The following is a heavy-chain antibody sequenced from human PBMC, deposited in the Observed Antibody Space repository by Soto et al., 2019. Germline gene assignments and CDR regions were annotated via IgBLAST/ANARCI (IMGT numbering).Heavy chain of an antibody. D-gene: IGHD2-2*01. Sequence: EVQVVEWGGGLEQPGRSLRLSCAASGFSFDDYAMHWVRQAPGKGLEWVSCISWNSGNIVYSDSVKGRFTISRDNAKNSLYLQMNSLRAEDTALYYCTKGSSTSCFSPLDHWGQGTLVTVSS. CDR2: ISWNSGNI. CDR1: GFSFDDYA. V-gene: IGHV3-9*01. J-gene: IGHJ4*02. CDR3: TKGSSTSCFSPLDH.